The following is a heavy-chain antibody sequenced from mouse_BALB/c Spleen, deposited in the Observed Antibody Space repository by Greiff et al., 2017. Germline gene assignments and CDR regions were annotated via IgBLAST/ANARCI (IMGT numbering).Heavy chain of an antibody. CDR3: TREKDSLDY. CDR2: ISSGGSYT. J-gene: IGHJ2*01. V-gene: IGHV5-6-4*01. CDR1: GFTFSSYT. Sequence: EVQLVESGGGLVKPGGSLKLSCAASGFTFSSYTMSWVRQTPEKRLEWVATISSGGSYTYYPDSVKGRFTISRDNAKNTLYLQMSSLKSEDTAMYYCTREKDSLDYWGQGTTLTVSS.